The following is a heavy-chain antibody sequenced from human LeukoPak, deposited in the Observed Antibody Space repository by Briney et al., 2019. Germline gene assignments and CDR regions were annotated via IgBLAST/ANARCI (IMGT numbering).Heavy chain of an antibody. Sequence: SETLSLTCTVSGGSVSSVSYYWVWIRQPPGKGQEWIGTIYYGGSMYFNPSLKSRVSISVDTSKDQFSLKLSSVTAADTAVYYCAREPRSWLPTDYWGQGTLVTVSS. J-gene: IGHJ4*02. CDR1: GGSVSSVSYY. D-gene: IGHD6-13*01. V-gene: IGHV4-39*07. CDR2: IYYGGSM. CDR3: AREPRSWLPTDY.